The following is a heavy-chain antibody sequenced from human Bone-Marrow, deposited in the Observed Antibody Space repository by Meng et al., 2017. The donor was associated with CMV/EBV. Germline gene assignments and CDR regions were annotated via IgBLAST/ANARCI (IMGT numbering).Heavy chain of an antibody. CDR2: IKPDGSEI. CDR1: GFTFSIHW. D-gene: IGHD5-12*01. Sequence: GESLKISCGDSGFTFSIHWMSWVRQAPGKGPEWVASIKPDGSEIQYVGSLKGRFTVSRDNARRSLYLQMNSLRAEDTAVYYCARNSGYAYYYYYGMDVWGQGTTVTVSS. V-gene: IGHV3-7*03. J-gene: IGHJ6*02. CDR3: ARNSGYAYYYYYGMDV.